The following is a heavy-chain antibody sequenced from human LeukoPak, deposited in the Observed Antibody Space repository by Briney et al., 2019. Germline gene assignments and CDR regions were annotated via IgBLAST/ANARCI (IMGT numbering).Heavy chain of an antibody. J-gene: IGHJ4*02. CDR2: FYWDNDK. D-gene: IGHD2-21*01. CDR3: AHRSRASLYSYDY. CDR1: GFSLNTSGVG. Sequence: ESGPTLVNPTQTLTLTCTFSGFSLNTSGVGVAWIRQPPGKALEWLGIFYWDNDKRYSPSLQTRLTITKDTSKNQVVLTMTNLDPLDTGTYFCAHRSRASLYSYDYWGQGALVTVS. V-gene: IGHV2-5*02.